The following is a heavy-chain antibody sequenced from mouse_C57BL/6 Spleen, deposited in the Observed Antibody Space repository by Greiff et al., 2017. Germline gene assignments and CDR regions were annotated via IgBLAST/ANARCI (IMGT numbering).Heavy chain of an antibody. V-gene: IGHV1-26*01. CDR2: INPNNGGT. Sequence: EVQLQESGPELVKPGASVQISCKASGYTFTDYYMNWVKQSHGKSLEWIGDINPNNGGTSYNQKFKGKATLTVDKSSSTAYMELRSLTSEDSAVYYCARGNWYWYFDVWGTGTTVTVSS. D-gene: IGHD2-1*01. J-gene: IGHJ1*03. CDR1: GYTFTDYY. CDR3: ARGNWYWYFDV.